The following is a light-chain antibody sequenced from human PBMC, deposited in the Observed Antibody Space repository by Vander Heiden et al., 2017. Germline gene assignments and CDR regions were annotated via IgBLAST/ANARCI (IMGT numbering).Light chain of an antibody. CDR3: QQDYTTPST. CDR1: QSVLYSSNNKNY. J-gene: IGKJ1*01. Sequence: DIVMTQSPDSLAVSLGERATINCKSSQSVLYSSNNKNYLAWYQQKPGQPPKLLIYWASTRESGVPDRFTASQSGTAFTLTISSLHAQDVTVSYSQQDYTTPSTFSQGTNVEIK. V-gene: IGKV4-1*01. CDR2: WAS.